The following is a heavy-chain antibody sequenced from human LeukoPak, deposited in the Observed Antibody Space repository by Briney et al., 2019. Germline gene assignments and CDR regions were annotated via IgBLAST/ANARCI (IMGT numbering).Heavy chain of an antibody. CDR3: ARTYDYVWGSYRSHSFDS. CDR2: LYHTGSA. J-gene: IGHJ4*02. V-gene: IGHV4-39*02. D-gene: IGHD3-16*02. CDR1: GGSISSTTHY. Sequence: PSETLSLTCTVSGGSISSTTHYWGWIRQPPGKGLEWIGSLYHTGSAYYNPSLKSRVTISMDVSKNHFSLKLSSVTAADTAVYYCARTYDYVWGSYRSHSFDSWGQGTLVTVSS.